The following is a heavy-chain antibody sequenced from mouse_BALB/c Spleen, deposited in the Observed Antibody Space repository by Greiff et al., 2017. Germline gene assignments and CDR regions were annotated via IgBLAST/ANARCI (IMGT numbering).Heavy chain of an antibody. D-gene: IGHD1-1*01. Sequence: DVKLVESGGGLVQPGGSRKLSCAASGFTFSSFGMHWVRRAPEKGLVWVAYISSGSSTIYYADTVKGRFTISRDNPKNTLFLQMTSLKSEDTAMYYCERESYCGSSLFDYWGQGTTLTVSS. J-gene: IGHJ2*01. V-gene: IGHV5-17*02. CDR1: GFTFSSFG. CDR2: ISSGSSTI. CDR3: ERESYCGSSLFDY.